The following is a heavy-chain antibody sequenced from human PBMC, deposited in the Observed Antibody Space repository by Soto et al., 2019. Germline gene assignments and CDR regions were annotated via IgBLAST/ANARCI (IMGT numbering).Heavy chain of an antibody. D-gene: IGHD2-15*01. Sequence: ASVKGSCKASGYTFTTHYVHWVRQAPGQGPEWMGIIDPRSGSAGYAQRFQVSVTMTRDTPTSTFYMELSSLRSEDTAVYYCARQVVAYCSGGSCYSPNRHWFDPWGQGTLVTVSS. CDR1: GYTFTTHY. J-gene: IGHJ5*02. CDR3: ARQVVAYCSGGSCYSPNRHWFDP. V-gene: IGHV1-46*01. CDR2: IDPRSGSA.